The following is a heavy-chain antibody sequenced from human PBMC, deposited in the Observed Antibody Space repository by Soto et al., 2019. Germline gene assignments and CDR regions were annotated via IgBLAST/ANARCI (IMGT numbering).Heavy chain of an antibody. V-gene: IGHV4-39*01. J-gene: IGHJ4*02. Sequence: PSETLSRTCTVSGGSVTNSSYYWGWIRQSPGKGLEWIGSVYYRGRSYSKSSVKSLVTISVDTSKNRFSLRLNSVTASDTAVYFCVSQRTTVTTQAHFDYWGLGALVTVSS. CDR3: VSQRTTVTTQAHFDY. CDR2: VYYRGRS. CDR1: GGSVTNSSYY. D-gene: IGHD4-17*01.